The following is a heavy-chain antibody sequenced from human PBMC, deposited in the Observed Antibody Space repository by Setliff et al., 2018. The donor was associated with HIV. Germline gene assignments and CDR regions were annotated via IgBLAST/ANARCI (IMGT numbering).Heavy chain of an antibody. D-gene: IGHD2-21*01. V-gene: IGHV4-59*08. Sequence: ASETLSLTCTVSSASRSINTYYWSWIRQPPGKGLDWVGNIYYSGSTKYNPSLKSRVTISVDTSKTQFSLRLGSVTAADTAVYYCASGLFYDYWGQGALVTVSS. J-gene: IGHJ4*02. CDR1: SASRSINTYY. CDR3: ASGLFYDY. CDR2: IYYSGST.